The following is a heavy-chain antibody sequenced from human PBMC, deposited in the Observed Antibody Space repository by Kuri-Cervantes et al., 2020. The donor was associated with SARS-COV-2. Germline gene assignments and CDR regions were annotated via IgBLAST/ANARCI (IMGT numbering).Heavy chain of an antibody. D-gene: IGHD4-23*01. Sequence: GGSLRLSCAASGFTFSSNSMNWVRQAPGKGLEWVSHISSSSSTIYYADSVKGRFTISRDNAKNSLYLQMNSLRAEDTAVYYCARPWNTGGNAGYFQHWGQEPWSPSPQ. V-gene: IGHV3-48*04. CDR1: GFTFSSNS. CDR2: ISSSSSTI. J-gene: IGHJ1*01. CDR3: ARPWNTGGNAGYFQH.